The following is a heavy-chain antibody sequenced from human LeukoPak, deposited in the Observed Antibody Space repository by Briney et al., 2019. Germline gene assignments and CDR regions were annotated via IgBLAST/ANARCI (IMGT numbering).Heavy chain of an antibody. D-gene: IGHD4-23*01. J-gene: IGHJ4*02. CDR1: GFTFSSYA. CDR3: ASLSLRWPDY. V-gene: IGHV3-21*01. CDR2: ISSSSTNI. Sequence: GGSLRLSCVASGFTFSSYAMHGVRQARGKGVEWVSSISSSSTNIYYADSVKGRFTISRDNAKNSLYLQMNSLRAEDTAVYYCASLSLRWPDYWGQGTLVTVSS.